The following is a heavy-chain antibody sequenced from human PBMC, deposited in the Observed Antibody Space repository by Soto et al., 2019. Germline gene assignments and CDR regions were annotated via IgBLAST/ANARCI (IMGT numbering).Heavy chain of an antibody. D-gene: IGHD5-12*01. CDR3: ARELYQSQNTHAYSGYDFGY. CDR2: TFNSGGHK. Sequence: GGSLRLSCAASGFIFIGYSITFCRQSPFKWREWVSSTFNSGGHKYYADSVKGRFTISRDNAKNSVYLQMNSLRAEDTAVYYCARELYQSQNTHAYSGYDFGYWGQGTLVTVSS. V-gene: IGHV3-21*01. CDR1: GFIFIGYS. J-gene: IGHJ4*02.